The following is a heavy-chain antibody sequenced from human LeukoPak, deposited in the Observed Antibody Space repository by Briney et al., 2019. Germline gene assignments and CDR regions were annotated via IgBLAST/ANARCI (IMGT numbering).Heavy chain of an antibody. V-gene: IGHV1-2*06. J-gene: IGHJ4*02. CDR2: INPSSGGT. CDR3: ARWGTRSAYSVVDY. Sequence: ASVKVSCKASGYTFTGYYMHWVRQAPGQGLEWMGRINPSSGGTNYAQKFQGRVTMTRDTSISTAYMELSRLRSDDTAVYYCARWGTRSAYSVVDYWGQGTLVTVSS. CDR1: GYTFTGYY. D-gene: IGHD2-21*01.